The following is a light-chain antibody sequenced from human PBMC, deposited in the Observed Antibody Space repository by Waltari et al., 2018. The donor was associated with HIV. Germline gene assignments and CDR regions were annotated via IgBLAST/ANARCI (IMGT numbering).Light chain of an antibody. V-gene: IGKV1-12*01. CDR2: ATS. CDR3: QQASSFPWT. CDR1: QPVSSW. Sequence: DIEMTQSPSSVSASLGGTLTITCRASQPVSSWLTWYQQRPGKSPEVLIFATSILQTGVPSRFSGRGSGTNFTLTISSLQPEDFATYYCQQASSFPWTFGQGTKVEVK. J-gene: IGKJ1*01.